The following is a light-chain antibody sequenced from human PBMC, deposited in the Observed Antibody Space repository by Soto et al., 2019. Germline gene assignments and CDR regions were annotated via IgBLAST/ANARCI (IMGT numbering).Light chain of an antibody. V-gene: IGLV2-11*01. CDR3: SSYAGSVV. Sequence: QSVLTQPRSVSGSPGQSVTISCTGTSSDVGGYNYVSWYQQHPGKAPKLMVYDVTKRPSGVPDRFSGSKSGTTASLTITRLQAEDEADYYCSSYAGSVVFGGGTKVTVL. J-gene: IGLJ2*01. CDR1: SSDVGGYNY. CDR2: DVT.